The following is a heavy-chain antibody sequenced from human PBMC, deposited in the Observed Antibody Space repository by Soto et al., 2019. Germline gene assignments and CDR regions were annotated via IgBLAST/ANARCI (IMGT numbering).Heavy chain of an antibody. D-gene: IGHD5-18*01. CDR3: ARHSNEYRKSLDS. J-gene: IGHJ5*02. V-gene: IGHV4-59*08. CDR1: GGSISGYY. Sequence: QLQLQESGPGLVKPSETLSLTCPVSGGSISGYYWSWLRQPPGKGLEWIAFIHYTGSSNSNPSLKSPVTISVDTSKNQFSLKLSSVTAADTAVYYCARHSNEYRKSLDSWGQGTLVTVSS. CDR2: IHYTGSS.